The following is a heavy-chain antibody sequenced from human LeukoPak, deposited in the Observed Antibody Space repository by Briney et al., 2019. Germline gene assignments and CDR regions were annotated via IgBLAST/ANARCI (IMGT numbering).Heavy chain of an antibody. J-gene: IGHJ3*02. V-gene: IGHV4-59*01. D-gene: IGHD3-3*01. Sequence: SETLSLTCTVSGGSISSYYWSWIRQPPGKGLEWIGYIYYCGSTNYNPSLKSRVTISVDTSKNQFSLKLSSVTAADTAVYYCARGGTYYDFWSGYRDAFDIWGQGTMVTVSS. CDR3: ARGGTYYDFWSGYRDAFDI. CDR1: GGSISSYY. CDR2: IYYCGST.